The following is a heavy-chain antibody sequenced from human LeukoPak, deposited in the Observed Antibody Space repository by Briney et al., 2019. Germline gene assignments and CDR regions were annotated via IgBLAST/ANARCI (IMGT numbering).Heavy chain of an antibody. D-gene: IGHD3-16*02. J-gene: IGHJ5*02. CDR2: IYYSGST. CDR1: GGSISSISYY. V-gene: IGHV4-39*01. Sequence: SETLSLTCTVSGGSISSISYYWGWIRQPPGKGLEWIGSIYYSGSTYYTPSLKSRVTISVDTSKSQFSLKLSSVTAADTAVYYCARHRGYYDYVWGSYRSNWFDPWGQGTLVTVSS. CDR3: ARHRGYYDYVWGSYRSNWFDP.